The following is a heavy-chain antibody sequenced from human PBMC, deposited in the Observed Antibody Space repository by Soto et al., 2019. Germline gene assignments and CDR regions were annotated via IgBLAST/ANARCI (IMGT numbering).Heavy chain of an antibody. D-gene: IGHD3-10*01. CDR2: IDPSDSYT. J-gene: IGHJ4*02. CDR3: ARHRYYGSGSYQFDY. V-gene: IGHV5-10-1*01. CDR1: GYSFTSYW. Sequence: ESLKISCKGSGYSFTSYWISWVRQMPGKGLEWMGRIDPSDSYTNYSPSFQGHVTISADKSISTAYLQWSSLKASDTAMYYCARHRYYGSGSYQFDYWGQGTLVTVSS.